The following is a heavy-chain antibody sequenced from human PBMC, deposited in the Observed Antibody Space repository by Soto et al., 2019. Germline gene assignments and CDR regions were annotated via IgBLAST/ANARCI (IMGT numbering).Heavy chain of an antibody. V-gene: IGHV1-69*01. J-gene: IGHJ3*02. CDR3: ARTYYYGSGNYDAFDI. D-gene: IGHD3-10*01. CDR1: GGTFSSYA. CDR2: IIPIFGTA. Sequence: QVQLVQSGAEVKKPGSSVNVSCKASGGTFSSYAISWVRQAPGQGLEWMGGIIPIFGTANYAQKFQGRVTITADESTSTAYMELSSLRSEDTAVYYCARTYYYGSGNYDAFDIWGQGTMVTVSS.